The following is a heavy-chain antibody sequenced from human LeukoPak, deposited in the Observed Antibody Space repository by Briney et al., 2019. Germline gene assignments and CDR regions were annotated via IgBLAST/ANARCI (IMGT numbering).Heavy chain of an antibody. CDR3: ARRRSSSGYYFDY. J-gene: IGHJ4*02. Sequence: GESLKISCKGSGYSFTSYWIGWVRQMPGKGLEWMGIIYPGDSDTRYSLSFQGQVPISADKSISTAYLPWSSLKASDSAMYYCARRRSSSGYYFDYWAQGTLVTVSS. CDR1: GYSFTSYW. CDR2: IYPGDSDT. V-gene: IGHV5-51*01. D-gene: IGHD3-22*01.